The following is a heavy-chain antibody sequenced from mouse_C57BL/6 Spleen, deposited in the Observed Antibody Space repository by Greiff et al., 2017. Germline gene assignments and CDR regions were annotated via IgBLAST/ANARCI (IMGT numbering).Heavy chain of an antibody. CDR1: GYTFTSYW. Sequence: QVQLKQPGAELVKPGASVKLSCKASGYTFTSYWMHWVKQRPGRGLEWIGRIAPNSGGTKYNEKFKSKATLTVDKPSSTAYMQLSSLTSEDSAVYYCARERAYYYGSSSAYAMDYWGQGTSVTVSS. V-gene: IGHV1-72*01. J-gene: IGHJ4*01. CDR3: ARERAYYYGSSSAYAMDY. D-gene: IGHD1-1*01. CDR2: IAPNSGGT.